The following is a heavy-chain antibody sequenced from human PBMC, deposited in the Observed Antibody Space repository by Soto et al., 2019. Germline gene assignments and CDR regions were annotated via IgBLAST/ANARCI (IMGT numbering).Heavy chain of an antibody. V-gene: IGHV3-23*01. CDR2: ISGSGGST. D-gene: IGHD5-12*01. CDR3: AAQGGIVATTFDY. J-gene: IGHJ4*02. CDR1: GFTFSSYA. Sequence: EVQLLESGGGLVQPGGSLRLSCAASGFTFSSYAMSWVRQAPGKGLEWVSAISGSGGSTYYADSVKGRFTISRDNSKNTLYLQMNSLRAEDSAVYYCAAQGGIVATTFDYWGQGTLVTVSS.